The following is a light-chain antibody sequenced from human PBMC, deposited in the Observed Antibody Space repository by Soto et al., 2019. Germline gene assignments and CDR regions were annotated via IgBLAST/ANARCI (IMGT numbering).Light chain of an antibody. CDR3: HSYGSILSGSV. Sequence: QSVLTQPPSVSGAPGQRVTISCTGSSSNIGAGYDVHWYQQLPRTAPKLLLFASYNRPSGDTDRFPVSSSGTEASLALSGRPDENVGKFWCHSYGSILSGSVFGIGPKVTVL. V-gene: IGLV1-40*01. CDR1: SSNIGAGYD. J-gene: IGLJ1*01. CDR2: ASY.